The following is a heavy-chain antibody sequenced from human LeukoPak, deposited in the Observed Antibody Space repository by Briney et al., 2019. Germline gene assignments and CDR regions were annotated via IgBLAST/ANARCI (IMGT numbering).Heavy chain of an antibody. Sequence: PSETLSLTCTVSGGSISSGGYSWSWIRQPPGKGLEWIGYIYHSGSTYYNPSLKSRVTISVDRSKNQFSLKLSSVTAADTAVYYCARDMGAYDYWGQGTLVTVSS. D-gene: IGHD3-16*01. CDR1: GGSISSGGYS. CDR2: IYHSGST. V-gene: IGHV4-30-2*01. J-gene: IGHJ4*02. CDR3: ARDMGAYDY.